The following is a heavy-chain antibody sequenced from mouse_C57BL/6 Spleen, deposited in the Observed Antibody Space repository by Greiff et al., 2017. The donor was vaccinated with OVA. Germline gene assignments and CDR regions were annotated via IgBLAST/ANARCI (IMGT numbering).Heavy chain of an antibody. J-gene: IGHJ4*01. CDR3: ASITTVVARAMDY. CDR1: GFSLTSYG. Sequence: VKLMESGPGLVQPSQSLSITCTVSGFSLTSYGVHWVRQSPGKGLEWLGVIWRGGSTDYNAAFMSRLSITKDNSKSQVFFKMNSLQADDTAIYYCASITTVVARAMDYWGQGTSVTVSS. CDR2: IWRGGST. D-gene: IGHD1-1*01. V-gene: IGHV2-5*01.